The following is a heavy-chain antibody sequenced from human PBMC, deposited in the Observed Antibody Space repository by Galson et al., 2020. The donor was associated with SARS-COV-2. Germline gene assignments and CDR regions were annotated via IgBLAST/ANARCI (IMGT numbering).Heavy chain of an antibody. V-gene: IGHV4-34*01. J-gene: IGHJ6*03. CDR2: INHSGST. CDR1: GGSFSDYY. Sequence: SETLSFTCAVYGGSFSDYYWNWIRQSPGKGLEWIGEINHSGSTKSSPSLKSRVTIAVDTSKNQFSLKLTSMTAADTAVYYCARSRQDVTMIVVAITAYYHYMDVWSKGTTVTISS. CDR3: ARSRQDVTMIVVAITAYYHYMDV. D-gene: IGHD3-22*01.